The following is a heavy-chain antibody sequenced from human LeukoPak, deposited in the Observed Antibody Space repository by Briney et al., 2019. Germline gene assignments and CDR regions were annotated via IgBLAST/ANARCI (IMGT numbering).Heavy chain of an antibody. D-gene: IGHD6-19*01. J-gene: IGHJ4*02. Sequence: GASVKVSWKASGYTFTGYYVHWVRQAPGQGLEWMGWLNPNTGGTNYAQKFQGRVTMTRDTTISTAYMELSRLTSDDTAVYFCASYPRYSSSPPFDYWGQGTLVTVSS. CDR2: LNPNTGGT. CDR3: ASYPRYSSSPPFDY. CDR1: GYTFTGYY. V-gene: IGHV1-2*02.